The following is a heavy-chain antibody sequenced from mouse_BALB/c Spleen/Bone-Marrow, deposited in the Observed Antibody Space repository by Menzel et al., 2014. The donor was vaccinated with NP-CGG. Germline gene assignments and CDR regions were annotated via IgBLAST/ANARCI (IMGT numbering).Heavy chain of an antibody. J-gene: IGHJ3*01. V-gene: IGHV1-9*01. Sequence: QVQLQQSGAELMKPGASVKISCKATSYTFSSYWIEWVKQRPGHGLEWIGEILPGGGSTNYNEKFKGKATFTADTSSNTAYMQLSSLTSEDSAVYHCARRGISWFAYWGQGTLVTVSA. CDR1: SYTFSSYW. CDR3: ARRGISWFAY. CDR2: ILPGGGST.